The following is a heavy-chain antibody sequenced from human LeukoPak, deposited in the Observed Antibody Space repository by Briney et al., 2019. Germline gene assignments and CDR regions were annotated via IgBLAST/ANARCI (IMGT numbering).Heavy chain of an antibody. V-gene: IGHV4-59*01. CDR3: ARGGEVMWWFDP. J-gene: IGHJ5*02. CDR2: IYYSGST. Sequence: SETLSLTCTVSGGSISTYYWSWIRQPPGKGLEWIGYIYYSGSTNYNPSLKSRVTISVDTSKNQFPLKLSSVTAADTAVYYCARGGEVMWWFDPWGQGALVTVSS. CDR1: GGSISTYY. D-gene: IGHD3-16*01.